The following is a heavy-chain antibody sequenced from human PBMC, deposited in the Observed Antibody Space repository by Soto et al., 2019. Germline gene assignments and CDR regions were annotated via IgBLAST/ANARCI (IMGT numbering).Heavy chain of an antibody. V-gene: IGHV3-23*01. CDR2: ISGSGGST. CDR3: AKTIPNNYDSSGYYFWGPPDY. CDR1: GFTFSSYA. J-gene: IGHJ4*02. D-gene: IGHD3-22*01. Sequence: EVQLLESGGGLVQPGGSLRLSCAASGFTFSSYAMSWVRQAPGKGLEWVSAISGSGGSTYYADSVKGRFTISRDNSKNTLYLQMNSLRAEDTAVYYCAKTIPNNYDSSGYYFWGPPDYWGQGTLVTVSS.